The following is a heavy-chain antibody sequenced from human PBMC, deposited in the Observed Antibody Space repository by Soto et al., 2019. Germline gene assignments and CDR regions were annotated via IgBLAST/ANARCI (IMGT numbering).Heavy chain of an antibody. CDR1: GFSFRSHG. V-gene: IGHV3-30*18. J-gene: IGHJ4*02. D-gene: IGHD2-15*01. CDR2: ISYGGSNS. CDR3: AKDHRNGGSRVDY. Sequence: QVRLVESGGGVVQPGRSLRLSCAASGFSFRSHGMHWVRQAPGKGLQWVAVISYGGSNSYYADSVKGRFTISRDNSNDALYLQMSSLRPEDTAVYFCAKDHRNGGSRVDYWGQGTLVTVSS.